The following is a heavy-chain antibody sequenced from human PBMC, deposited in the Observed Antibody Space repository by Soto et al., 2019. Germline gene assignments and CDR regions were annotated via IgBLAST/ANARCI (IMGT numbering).Heavy chain of an antibody. CDR1: GFTFTNSD. CDR2: ISSTGRNT. J-gene: IGHJ6*02. CDR3: ALPFLPGPFSISAPSGNYYFDMDV. Sequence: GGSLRLSCAASGFTFTNSDMSWVRQAPGKGLEWVSAISSTGRNTYYADSVKGRFTISRDNSKNTLYLQMNSLRAEDTAVYYCALPFLPGPFSISAPSGNYYFDMDVWGQGTTVTVSS. D-gene: IGHD6-6*01. V-gene: IGHV3-23*01.